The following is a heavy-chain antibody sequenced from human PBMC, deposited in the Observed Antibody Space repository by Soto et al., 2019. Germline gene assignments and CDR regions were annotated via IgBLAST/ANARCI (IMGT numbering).Heavy chain of an antibody. D-gene: IGHD3-3*01. Sequence: SETLSLTCNVSGGSVSGYHWSWIRQPPGKGLEWIGYINNNGNTDYNPSLESRVTISVDTSKNQISLNLTSVTAADTAVYYCAKAGFWSGYYSLVDYRGQGTLVTVSS. V-gene: IGHV4-59*02. CDR1: GGSVSGYH. J-gene: IGHJ4*02. CDR3: AKAGFWSGYYSLVDY. CDR2: INNNGNT.